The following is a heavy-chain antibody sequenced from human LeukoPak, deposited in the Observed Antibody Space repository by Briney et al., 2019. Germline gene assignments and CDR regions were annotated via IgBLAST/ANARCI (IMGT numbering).Heavy chain of an antibody. J-gene: IGHJ4*02. Sequence: ASGFTFEYAASVKGRFTISRDDPKSIAYLQMNSLKTEDTAVYYCTREGGAAAADYWGQGTLVTVSS. CDR3: TREGGAAAADY. V-gene: IGHV3-49*02. CDR2: ASGFTF. D-gene: IGHD6-13*01.